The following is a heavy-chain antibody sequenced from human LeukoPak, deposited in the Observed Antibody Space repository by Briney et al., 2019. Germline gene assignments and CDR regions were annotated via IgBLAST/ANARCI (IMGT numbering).Heavy chain of an antibody. CDR3: ARVNYYDSSGYYLFDY. Sequence: SVKVSCKASGGTFSSYAISWVRQAPGQGLEWMGGIIPIFGTANYAQKFQGRVTITTDESTSTAYMELSSLRSEDTAVYYCARVNYYDSSGYYLFDYLGQGTLVTVSS. CDR2: IIPIFGTA. D-gene: IGHD3-22*01. CDR1: GGTFSSYA. J-gene: IGHJ4*02. V-gene: IGHV1-69*05.